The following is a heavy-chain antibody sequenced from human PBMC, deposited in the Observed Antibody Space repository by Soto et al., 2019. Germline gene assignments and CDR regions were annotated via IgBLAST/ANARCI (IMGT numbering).Heavy chain of an antibody. J-gene: IGHJ5*02. CDR2: ISYDGGNK. CDR1: GFPFSSYV. CDR3: ARARLEYNANWFDP. V-gene: IGHV3-30-3*01. D-gene: IGHD1-20*01. Sequence: GGSRRLSWVASGFPFSSYVMHWVRQAPGKGLEWMAVISYDGGNKYYADSVKGRFTISRDNYKNTLYLQMNSLRTEDTAVYYCARARLEYNANWFDPRGQRTVVTVSS.